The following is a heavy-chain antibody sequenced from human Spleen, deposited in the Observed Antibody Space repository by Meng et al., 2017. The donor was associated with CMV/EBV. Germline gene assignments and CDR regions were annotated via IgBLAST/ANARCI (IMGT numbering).Heavy chain of an antibody. CDR3: TRDLVGYDAFDI. CDR2: INPDGGTK. D-gene: IGHD3-22*01. CDR1: GYTFITYY. Sequence: ASVKVSCKASGYTFITYYIHWARQAPGQGLEWMGRINPDGGTKTYAQKFQDRVTLTSDTSTSTVYMELSSLRSEDTAVYYCTRDLVGYDAFDIWGQGTMVTVSS. J-gene: IGHJ3*02. V-gene: IGHV1-46*01.